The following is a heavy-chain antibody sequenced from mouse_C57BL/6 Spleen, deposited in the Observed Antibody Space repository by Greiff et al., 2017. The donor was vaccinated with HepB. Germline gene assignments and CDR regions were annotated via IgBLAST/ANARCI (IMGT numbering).Heavy chain of an antibody. V-gene: IGHV1-18*01. CDR3: ARGRNYYGSSYGWYFDV. CDR2: INPNNGGT. Sequence: VQLKESGPELVKPGASVKIPCKASGYTFTDYNMDWVKQSHGKSLEWIGDINPNNGGTIYNQKFKGKATLTVDKSSSTAYMELRSLTSEDTAVYYCARGRNYYGSSYGWYFDVWGTGTTVTVSS. D-gene: IGHD1-1*01. J-gene: IGHJ1*03. CDR1: GYTFTDYN.